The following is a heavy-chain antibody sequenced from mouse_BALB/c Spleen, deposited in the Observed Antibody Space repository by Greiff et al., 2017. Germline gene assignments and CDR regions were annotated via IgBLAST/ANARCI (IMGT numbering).Heavy chain of an antibody. CDR2: IWSGGST. D-gene: IGHD1-1*01. CDR3: ASYYYGSRLYTMDY. Sequence: VQLQQSGPGLVQPSQSLSITCTVSGFSLTSYGVHWVRQSPGKGLEWLGVIWSGGSTDYNAAFISRLSISKDNSKSQVFFKMNSLQANDTAIYYCASYYYGSRLYTMDYWGQGTSVTVSS. J-gene: IGHJ4*01. CDR1: GFSLTSYG. V-gene: IGHV2-2*02.